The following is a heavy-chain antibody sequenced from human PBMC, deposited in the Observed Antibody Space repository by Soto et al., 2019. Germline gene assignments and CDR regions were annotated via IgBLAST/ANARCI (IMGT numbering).Heavy chain of an antibody. D-gene: IGHD6-19*01. V-gene: IGHV3-21*01. CDR3: ARSAVAGKVFDY. CDR1: GVPFSSYI. CDR2: ISSSSYI. Sequence: GGSLRLCCAASGVPFSSYIVNWVRQAPGKGLEWVSSISSSSYIYYADSVKGRFTISRDNAKNSLYLQMNSLRAEDTAVYYCARSAVAGKVFDYWGQGTLVTVSS. J-gene: IGHJ4*02.